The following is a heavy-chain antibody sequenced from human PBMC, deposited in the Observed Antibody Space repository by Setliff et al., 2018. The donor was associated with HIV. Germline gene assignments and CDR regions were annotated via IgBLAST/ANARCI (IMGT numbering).Heavy chain of an antibody. J-gene: IGHJ4*02. V-gene: IGHV4-39*01. CDR3: ATRFSDDSSGYYYSR. CDR2: IYYSGST. D-gene: IGHD3-22*01. CDR1: GGSISSSSYY. Sequence: KASETLSLTCTVSGGSISSSSYYWGWIRQPPGKGLEWIGSIYYSGSTYYNPSLKSRVTISVDTSKNQFSLKLSSVTAADTAVYYCATRFSDDSSGYYYSRWGQGTLVTV.